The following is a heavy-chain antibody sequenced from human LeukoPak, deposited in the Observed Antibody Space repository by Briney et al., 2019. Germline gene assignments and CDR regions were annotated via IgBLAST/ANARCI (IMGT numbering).Heavy chain of an antibody. CDR1: GFTFSSYA. CDR3: ASWYAGYFDY. Sequence: PGGSLRLPCAASGFTFSSYAMSWVRQAPGKGLEWVSAISGSGGSTYYADSVKGRFTISRDNSKNTLYLQMNSLRAEDTAVYYCASWYAGYFDYWGQGTLVTVSS. CDR2: ISGSGGST. V-gene: IGHV3-23*01. J-gene: IGHJ4*02. D-gene: IGHD6-13*01.